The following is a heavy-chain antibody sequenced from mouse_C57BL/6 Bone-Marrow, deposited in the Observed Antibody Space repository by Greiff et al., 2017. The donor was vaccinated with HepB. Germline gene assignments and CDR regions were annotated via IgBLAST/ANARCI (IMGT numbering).Heavy chain of an antibody. D-gene: IGHD2-4*01. Sequence: QVQLKQSGPGLVAPSQSLSITCTVSGFSLTSYGVHWVRQPPGKGLEWLVVIWSDGSTTYNSALKSRLSISKDNSKSHVFLKMNSLQTDDTAMYYCARPYYDYDYAMDYWGQGTSVTVSS. V-gene: IGHV2-6*03. CDR3: ARPYYDYDYAMDY. J-gene: IGHJ4*01. CDR2: IWSDGST. CDR1: GFSLTSYG.